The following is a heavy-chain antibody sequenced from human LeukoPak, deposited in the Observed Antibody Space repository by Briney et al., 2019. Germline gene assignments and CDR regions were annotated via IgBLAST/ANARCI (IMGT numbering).Heavy chain of an antibody. J-gene: IGHJ4*02. CDR1: GFTFSSYA. V-gene: IGHV3-30*04. D-gene: IGHD6-19*01. CDR3: ARGAEWLVPDY. Sequence: GRSLRLSCAASGFTFSSYAMHWVRHAPGKGLEWVAVISYDGSNKYYADSVKGRFTISRDNSKNTLYLQMNSLRAEDTAVYYCARGAEWLVPDYWGQGTLVTVSS. CDR2: ISYDGSNK.